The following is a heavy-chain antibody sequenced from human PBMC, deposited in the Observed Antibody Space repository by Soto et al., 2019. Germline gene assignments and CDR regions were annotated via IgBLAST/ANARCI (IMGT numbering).Heavy chain of an antibody. CDR1: GFSLSKARMG. CDR2: IFSNDER. V-gene: IGHV2-26*01. D-gene: IGHD1-26*01. J-gene: IGHJ4*02. Sequence: QVTLKESGPVLVKPTETLTLTCTVSGFSLSKARMGVSWIRQPPGKALEWLAHIFSNDERSYNTSLKSRLTISRDTSKSQVVLTMTNVDPVDTGTYFCARALREGLPIYYFDSWGQGTLVTVSS. CDR3: ARALREGLPIYYFDS.